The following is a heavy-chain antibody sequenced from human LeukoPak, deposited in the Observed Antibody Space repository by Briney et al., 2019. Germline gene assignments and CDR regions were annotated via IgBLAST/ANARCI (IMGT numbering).Heavy chain of an antibody. CDR3: ARSTSSSWYSDSDAFDI. J-gene: IGHJ3*02. Sequence: PGGSLRLSCAASGFTFSSYWMSWVRQAPGKGLEWVANIKQDGSEKYYVDSVKGRFTISRDNAKNSLYLQMNSLRAEDTAVYYCARSTSSSWYSDSDAFDIWGQGTMVTVSS. V-gene: IGHV3-7*01. D-gene: IGHD6-13*01. CDR2: IKQDGSEK. CDR1: GFTFSSYW.